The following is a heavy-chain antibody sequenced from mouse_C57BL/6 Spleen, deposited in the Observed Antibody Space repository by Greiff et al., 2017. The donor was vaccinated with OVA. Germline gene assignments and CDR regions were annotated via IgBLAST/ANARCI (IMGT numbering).Heavy chain of an antibody. CDR2: INPNNGGT. CDR3: ARKIYDGYYWFAY. J-gene: IGHJ3*01. D-gene: IGHD2-3*01. CDR1: GYTFTDYY. Sequence: EVKLQQSGPELVKPGASVKISCKASGYTFTDYYMNWVKQSHGKSLEWIGDINPNNGGTSYNQKFKGKATLTVDKSSSTAYMELRSLTSEDSAVYYCARKIYDGYYWFAYWGQGTLVTVSA. V-gene: IGHV1-26*01.